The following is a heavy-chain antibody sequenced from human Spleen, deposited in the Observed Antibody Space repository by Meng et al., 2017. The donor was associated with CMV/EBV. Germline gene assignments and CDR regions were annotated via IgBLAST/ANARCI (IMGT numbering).Heavy chain of an antibody. D-gene: IGHD5-24*01. J-gene: IGHJ6*02. CDR2: ISWNSGSI. V-gene: IGHV3-9*03. Sequence: SLKISCAAPGFTFDDYVMHWVRQAPGNGREWVSCISWNSGSIGYADSVKGRFTISRDNDNNSLYLQMNSLRAEDMALYYCEKATRAYYYYYGMDVWGQGTTVTVSS. CDR3: EKATRAYYYYYGMDV. CDR1: GFTFDDYV.